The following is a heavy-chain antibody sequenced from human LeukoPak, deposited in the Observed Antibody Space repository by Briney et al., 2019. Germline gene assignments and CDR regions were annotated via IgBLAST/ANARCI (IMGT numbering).Heavy chain of an antibody. V-gene: IGHV3-48*01. Sequence: PGGSLRLSCAASGFTFSSYSMNWVRQAPGKGLEWISYISSTSTTVLYADSVKGRFTTSRDNAKNSLDLQMNSLRAEDTAVYYCARDRVTYTTSVDPLDYWGQGTLVTVSS. D-gene: IGHD2-2*02. CDR1: GFTFSSYS. CDR2: ISSTSTTV. J-gene: IGHJ4*02. CDR3: ARDRVTYTTSVDPLDY.